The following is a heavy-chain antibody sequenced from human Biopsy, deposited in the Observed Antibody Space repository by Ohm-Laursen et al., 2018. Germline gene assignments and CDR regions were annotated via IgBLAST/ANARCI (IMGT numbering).Heavy chain of an antibody. CDR3: TLEGAGFDN. CDR2: IRGKAKSYAT. V-gene: IGHV3-73*01. J-gene: IGHJ4*02. CDR1: GFTFSASA. D-gene: IGHD3-10*01. Sequence: LRLSCTASGFTFSASAVLWVRQASGKGLEWVGRIRGKAKSYATAYAASVTGRFTISRDDSKNTTYLQMNSLKTEDTAVYYCTLEGAGFDNWGQGTLVTVSS.